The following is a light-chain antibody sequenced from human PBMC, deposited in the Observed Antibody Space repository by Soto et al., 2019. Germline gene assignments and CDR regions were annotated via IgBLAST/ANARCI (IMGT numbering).Light chain of an antibody. CDR3: QQYYRPWT. Sequence: DIVMTQSPDSLAVSLGERATINCKSSQSVFYSSNNKNYLAWYQQKPGQPPKLLIYWASTRESGVSDRFSGSGSGTDFPLTISSLQAEDVAVYYCQQYYRPWTFGQGTKVEIK. CDR2: WAS. V-gene: IGKV4-1*01. J-gene: IGKJ1*01. CDR1: QSVFYSSNNKNY.